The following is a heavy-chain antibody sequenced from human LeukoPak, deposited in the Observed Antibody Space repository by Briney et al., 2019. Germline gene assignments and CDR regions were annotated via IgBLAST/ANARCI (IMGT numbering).Heavy chain of an antibody. Sequence: GGSLRLSCAASGFTFRDSAMHWVRQVPGKGLEWVSSISWSSEYMYYADSVKGRFTISRDNAKSSLYLQMDSLRAEDTALYYCAKEGSVCTNGICRYLDYWGQGTLVTVSS. CDR2: ISWSSEYM. CDR1: GFTFRDSA. CDR3: AKEGSVCTNGICRYLDY. J-gene: IGHJ4*02. V-gene: IGHV3-9*01. D-gene: IGHD2-8*01.